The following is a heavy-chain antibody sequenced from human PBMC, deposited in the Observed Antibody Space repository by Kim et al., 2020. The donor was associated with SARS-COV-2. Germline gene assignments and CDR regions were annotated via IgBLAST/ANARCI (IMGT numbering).Heavy chain of an antibody. Sequence: YADSVKGRLTISRDNTKNTLYLQMNSLRAEDTAVYYCAKTLNYCYDAMDVWGQGTTVTVSS. J-gene: IGHJ6*02. CDR3: AKTLNYCYDAMDV. V-gene: IGHV3-23*01.